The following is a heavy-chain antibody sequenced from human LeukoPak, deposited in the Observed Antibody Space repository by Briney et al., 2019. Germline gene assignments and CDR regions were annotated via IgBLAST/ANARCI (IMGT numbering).Heavy chain of an antibody. CDR3: ARAVNWNGNYFDY. V-gene: IGHV1-18*01. J-gene: IGHJ4*02. CDR2: ISDYNGNT. CDR1: VYTFTICG. D-gene: IGHD1-1*01. Sequence: ASVSLSHGSSVYTFTICGIRGVRHAPGQGRVGVAGISDYNGNTTYAEKLQGRATMNTEPSTSRAYRELRRLTSDDTAVYYWARAVNWNGNYFDYWGQGTLVTASS.